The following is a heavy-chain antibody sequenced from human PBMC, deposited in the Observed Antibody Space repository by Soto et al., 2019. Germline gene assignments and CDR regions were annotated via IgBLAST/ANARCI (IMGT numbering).Heavy chain of an antibody. CDR2: TRYSERT. CDR3: ARHDLRGGAYDS. Sequence: QVQLQESGPGLVKPSETLSLTCSVSAGSISGYYWSWIRQPPGKGLELIGYTRYSERTSYNPSLRSRLILSVDTSNNQSSLKLSSVTAADTAVYYCARHDLRGGAYDSWGQGTLVTVSS. D-gene: IGHD3-10*01. V-gene: IGHV4-59*08. J-gene: IGHJ4*02. CDR1: AGSISGYY.